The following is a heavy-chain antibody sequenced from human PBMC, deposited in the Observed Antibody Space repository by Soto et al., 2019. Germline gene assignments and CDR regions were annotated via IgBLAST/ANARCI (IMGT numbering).Heavy chain of an antibody. CDR1: GFTFSSYA. V-gene: IGHV3-30-3*01. J-gene: IGHJ4*02. CDR3: ARDHFDY. Sequence: PGGSLRLSCAASGFTFSSYAMHWVRQAPGKGLEWVAVISYDGSNKYYADSVKGRFTISRDNSKNTLYLQMNSLRAEDTAVYYCARDHFDYWGRGTLVTVSS. CDR2: ISYDGSNK.